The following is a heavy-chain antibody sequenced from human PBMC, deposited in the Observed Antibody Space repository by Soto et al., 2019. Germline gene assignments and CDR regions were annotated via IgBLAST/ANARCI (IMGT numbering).Heavy chain of an antibody. J-gene: IGHJ4*02. V-gene: IGHV1-46*03. CDR3: GRILPPATFDY. D-gene: IGHD2-21*02. CDR1: GYTFTSYY. Sequence: QVQLVQSGAEVKKPGASVKVSCKASGYTFTSYYVHWIRQAPGQGLEWMGIINASGGRTTYAPKFPGRVTMTRDTSTSTVYMELSSLTSEDTATYFCGRILPPATFDYWGQGTLVTVSS. CDR2: INASGGRT.